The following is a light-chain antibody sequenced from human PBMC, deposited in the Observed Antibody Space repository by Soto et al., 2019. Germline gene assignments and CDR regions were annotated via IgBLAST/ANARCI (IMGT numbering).Light chain of an antibody. J-gene: IGKJ2*01. Sequence: DIVMTQSPDSLAVSLGERATINCKSSQSVLYSSNTKNYLAWHQQRPGQPPKLLIYWASTRESGVPDRFSGSGSGTDFPLTITSLQAEYVAVYYCQQYESTPPTFGQGTKLEIK. CDR2: WAS. CDR1: QSVLYSSNTKNY. V-gene: IGKV4-1*01. CDR3: QQYESTPPT.